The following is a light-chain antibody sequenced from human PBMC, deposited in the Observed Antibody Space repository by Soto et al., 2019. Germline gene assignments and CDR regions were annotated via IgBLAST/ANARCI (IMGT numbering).Light chain of an antibody. CDR3: QQYIFRT. Sequence: DIQMTQSPSTLSASVGDRVTITCRASQSISSWLAWYQQKPGKAPKLLIYDASALPRGVPSRFSGSGSGTEFTLTISSLQPDDFATYYCQQYIFRTFGQGTKVDIK. CDR2: DAS. CDR1: QSISSW. V-gene: IGKV1-5*01. J-gene: IGKJ1*01.